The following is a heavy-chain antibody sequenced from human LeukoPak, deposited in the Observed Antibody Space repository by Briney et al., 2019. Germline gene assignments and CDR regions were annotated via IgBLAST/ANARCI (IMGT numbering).Heavy chain of an antibody. V-gene: IGHV3-20*04. CDR1: GFTFDDYG. J-gene: IGHJ4*02. CDR3: ARDNSYGYDY. Sequence: GGSLRLSCAASGFTFDDYGMGWVRQAPGKGLEWVSGINWNGGGTGYADSVKGRFTISRDNAKNSLYMQMNSLRAEDTALYYCARDNSYGYDYWGQGILVTVSS. D-gene: IGHD5-18*01. CDR2: INWNGGGT.